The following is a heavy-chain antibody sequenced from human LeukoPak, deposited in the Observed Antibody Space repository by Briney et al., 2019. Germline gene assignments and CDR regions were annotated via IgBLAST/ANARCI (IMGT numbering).Heavy chain of an antibody. CDR3: ARHYDFWSGYYTGRIRQKQRYYYYMDV. Sequence: SETLSLTCTVSGGSISSSSYYWGWIRQPPGKGLEWIGSIYYSGSTYYNPSLKSRVTISVDTSKNQFSLKLSSVTAADTAVYYCARHYDFWSGYYTGRIRQKQRYYYYMDVWGKGTTVTVSS. D-gene: IGHD3-3*01. CDR2: IYYSGST. J-gene: IGHJ6*03. CDR1: GGSISSSSYY. V-gene: IGHV4-39*01.